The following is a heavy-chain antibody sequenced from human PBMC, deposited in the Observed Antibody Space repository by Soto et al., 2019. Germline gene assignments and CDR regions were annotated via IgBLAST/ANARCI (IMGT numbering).Heavy chain of an antibody. D-gene: IGHD2-15*01. J-gene: IGHJ4*02. CDR1: GFSLTTRGMT. CDR2: AY. CDR3: TLRQDSSTGLNY. V-gene: IGHV2-5*01. Sequence: SGPTLVNPTQTLTLTCTVSGFSLTTRGMTLGWIRQPPGKAPEWLALAYQYSPSLQNRLTFTKDTSKNQVVLAMADVDPGDTATYYCTLRQDSSTGLNYWGQGIQVTVSS.